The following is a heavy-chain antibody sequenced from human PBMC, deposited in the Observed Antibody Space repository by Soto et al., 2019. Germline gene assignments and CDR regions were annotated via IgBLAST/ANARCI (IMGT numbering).Heavy chain of an antibody. CDR3: ARVQIVVVVGGTPADY. V-gene: IGHV1-18*01. D-gene: IGHD2-15*01. CDR1: GYIFSTHG. J-gene: IGHJ4*02. CDR2: INPYNGKT. Sequence: GPLEQSGAEVKKSGASVKVSCKASGYIFSTHGITSVRQAPGQGLEWMGWINPYNGKTNYAQKFQGRVTMTTETSRKTAYMELRSLRSDETAVYYCARVQIVVVVGGTPADYWGQGTLVTVSS.